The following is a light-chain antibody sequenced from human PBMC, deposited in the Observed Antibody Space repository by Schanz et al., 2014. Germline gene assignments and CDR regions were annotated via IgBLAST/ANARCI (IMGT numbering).Light chain of an antibody. J-gene: IGLJ3*02. CDR1: SSNIGAGYD. Sequence: QSVLTQPPSMSGAPGQRVTISCTGSSSNIGAGYDVHWYRQLPGTAPKLLIYGNNNRPSGVPDRFSGSKSGTSASLAITGLQAEDEADYFCAAWDDSLSGPVFGGGTKLTVL. CDR3: AAWDDSLSGPV. CDR2: GNN. V-gene: IGLV1-40*01.